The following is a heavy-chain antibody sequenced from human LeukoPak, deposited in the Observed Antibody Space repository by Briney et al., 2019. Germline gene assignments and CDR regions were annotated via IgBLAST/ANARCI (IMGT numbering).Heavy chain of an antibody. V-gene: IGHV1-46*01. Sequence: GASVKVSCKASGYTFTSYYMHWVRQAPGQGLEWMGIINPSGGSTSYAQKFQGRVTMTRDTSTSTVYMELSSLRSEDTAVYYCAGDLYSVVVTDFGWFDPWGQGTLVTVSS. CDR3: AGDLYSVVVTDFGWFDP. J-gene: IGHJ5*02. D-gene: IGHD2-21*02. CDR1: GYTFTSYY. CDR2: INPSGGST.